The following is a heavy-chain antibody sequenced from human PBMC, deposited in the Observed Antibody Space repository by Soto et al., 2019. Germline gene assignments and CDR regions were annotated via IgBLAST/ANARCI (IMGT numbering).Heavy chain of an antibody. CDR1: GFTFSSCG. V-gene: IGHV3-30*18. CDR3: AKHAMLSAMAYYFDY. Sequence: WVSLRLPCAASGFTFSSCGMHWGCQAQGKGLERVAVISYDGSNKYYADSLKGRFTISRDNSKNTLYLQMNCLRAEDTAVSYCAKHAMLSAMAYYFDYWRQGTLVTVSS. CDR2: ISYDGSNK. J-gene: IGHJ4*02. D-gene: IGHD5-18*01.